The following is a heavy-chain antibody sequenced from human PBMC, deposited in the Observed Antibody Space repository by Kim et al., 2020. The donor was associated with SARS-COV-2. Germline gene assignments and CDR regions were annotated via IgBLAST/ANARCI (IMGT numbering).Heavy chain of an antibody. Sequence: ASVKVSCKASGYSFSDYYIHWVRQAPGQGLEWIGRIHSSSGDTRYTEKFRGRVTMSTDTSISTAFMELRGLISDDTAVYYCARTTTRDVGAITDYWGQGT. D-gene: IGHD1-26*01. CDR1: GYSFSDYY. J-gene: IGHJ4*02. CDR2: IHSSSGDT. V-gene: IGHV1-2*06. CDR3: ARTTTRDVGAITDY.